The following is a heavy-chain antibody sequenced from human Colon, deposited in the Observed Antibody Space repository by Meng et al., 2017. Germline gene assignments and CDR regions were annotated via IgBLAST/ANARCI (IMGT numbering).Heavy chain of an antibody. Sequence: GESLKISCAASGFTFSSYAMHWVRQAPGKGLEWVAVISYDGSNKYYADSVKGRFTISRDNSKNTLYLQMNSLSAEDTAVYYCARTPDSSGWYYFDYWGQGTLVTVSS. CDR2: ISYDGSNK. V-gene: IGHV3-30*04. J-gene: IGHJ4*02. D-gene: IGHD6-19*01. CDR1: GFTFSSYA. CDR3: ARTPDSSGWYYFDY.